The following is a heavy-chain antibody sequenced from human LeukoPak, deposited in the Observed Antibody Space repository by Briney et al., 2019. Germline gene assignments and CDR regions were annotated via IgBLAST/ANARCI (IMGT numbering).Heavy chain of an antibody. CDR2: ISDSGSKT. V-gene: IGHV3-23*01. Sequence: PGGSLRLSCAASGITFSSFPMSWVRQAPGKGPEWVSAISDSGSKTYYADSVKGRFTISRDNSKNTVYLQMNSLRAGDTAVYYCAKDRMVYAIWGQGALVTVSS. CDR3: AKDRMVYAI. CDR1: GITFSSFP. D-gene: IGHD2-8*01. J-gene: IGHJ4*02.